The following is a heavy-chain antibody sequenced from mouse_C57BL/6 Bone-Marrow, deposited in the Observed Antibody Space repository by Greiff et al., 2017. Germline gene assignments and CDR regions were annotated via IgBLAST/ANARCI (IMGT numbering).Heavy chain of an antibody. CDR3: ASYDYDEGAMDY. V-gene: IGHV5-6*01. Sequence: EVQLVESGGDLVKPGGSLKLSCAASGFTFSSYGMSWVRQTPDQRLEWVATISSGGSYTYYPDSVKGRITISRDNAKNTLYLQMSSLKSEDTAMYYCASYDYDEGAMDYWGQGTSVTVSS. J-gene: IGHJ4*01. CDR2: ISSGGSYT. D-gene: IGHD2-4*01. CDR1: GFTFSSYG.